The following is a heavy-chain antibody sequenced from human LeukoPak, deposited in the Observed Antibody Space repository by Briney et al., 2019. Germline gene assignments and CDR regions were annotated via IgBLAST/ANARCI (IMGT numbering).Heavy chain of an antibody. CDR2: INHGGST. CDR1: GGSLSAYY. Sequence: SETLSLTCAVYGGSLSAYYWTWIRQPPGRGLEWIGEINHGGSTNYNPSLKSRVTISIDTSKNQFSLKLSSVTAADTAVYYCARYLDYGGNSRVFQHWGQGTLVTVSS. J-gene: IGHJ1*01. D-gene: IGHD4-23*01. V-gene: IGHV4-34*01. CDR3: ARYLDYGGNSRVFQH.